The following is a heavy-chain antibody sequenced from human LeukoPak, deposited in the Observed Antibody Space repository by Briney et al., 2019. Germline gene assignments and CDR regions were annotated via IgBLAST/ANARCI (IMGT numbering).Heavy chain of an antibody. CDR1: GYTLTELS. V-gene: IGHV1-24*01. J-gene: IGHJ5*02. CDR2: FDPEDGET. Sequence: ASVKISCKVSGYTLTELSMHWVRQAPGKGLEWMGGFDPEDGETIYAQKFQGRVTMTEGTSTDTAYMELSSLRSEDTAVYYCATEGYCSGGSCSLGWFDPWGQGTLVTVSS. D-gene: IGHD2-15*01. CDR3: ATEGYCSGGSCSLGWFDP.